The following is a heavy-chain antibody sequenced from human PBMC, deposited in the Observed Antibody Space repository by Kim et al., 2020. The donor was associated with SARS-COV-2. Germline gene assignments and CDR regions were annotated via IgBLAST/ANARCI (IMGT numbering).Heavy chain of an antibody. CDR3: ARGGGIAARSFDY. D-gene: IGHD6-6*01. J-gene: IGHJ4*02. Sequence: SAQKFQGRVTITADKSTSTAYMELSSLRSEDTAVYYCARGGGIAARSFDYWGQGTLVTVSS. V-gene: IGHV1-69*04.